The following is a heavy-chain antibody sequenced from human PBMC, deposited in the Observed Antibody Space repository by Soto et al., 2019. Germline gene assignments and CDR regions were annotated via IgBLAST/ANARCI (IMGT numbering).Heavy chain of an antibody. Sequence: QVQLVESGGGVVQPGRSLRLSCVASGFTFSIYAMHWVRQAPGKGLEWVAVIWYDGSNTFYVDSVKGRFTISRDNSADTLYLQMNSLRAEDTAVYYCARTTVTGATWNFDHWGQGTLVTVSS. D-gene: IGHD1-1*01. V-gene: IGHV3-33*01. CDR3: ARTTVTGATWNFDH. CDR1: GFTFSIYA. J-gene: IGHJ4*02. CDR2: IWYDGSNT.